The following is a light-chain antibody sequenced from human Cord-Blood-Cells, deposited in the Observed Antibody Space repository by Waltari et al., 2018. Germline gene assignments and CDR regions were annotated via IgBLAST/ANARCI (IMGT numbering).Light chain of an antibody. CDR2: RNI. CDR3: AAWDDSLSAVV. V-gene: IGLV1-47*01. Sequence: QSVLTQPPSASGTPGQRVTISCSGSSSNIGSNYVYWYQQLPGTAPKLLIYRNIQRPSGVPYRFSGSKSGTSASLAISGLRSEDEADYYCAAWDDSLSAVVFGGGTKLTVL. J-gene: IGLJ2*01. CDR1: SSNIGSNY.